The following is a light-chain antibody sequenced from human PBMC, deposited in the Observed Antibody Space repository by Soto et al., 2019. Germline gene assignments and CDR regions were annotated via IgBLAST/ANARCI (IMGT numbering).Light chain of an antibody. Sequence: QSVLTQQPSVSGAPGQRVTISCTGSSSNIGAGYDVHWYQQLPGTAPKLLIFGNNNRPSGVPDRFSGSKSGTSASLAITGLQAEDEADYYCQSYDSSLSGWVFGGGTKLTVL. V-gene: IGLV1-40*01. CDR3: QSYDSSLSGWV. J-gene: IGLJ3*02. CDR1: SSNIGAGYD. CDR2: GNN.